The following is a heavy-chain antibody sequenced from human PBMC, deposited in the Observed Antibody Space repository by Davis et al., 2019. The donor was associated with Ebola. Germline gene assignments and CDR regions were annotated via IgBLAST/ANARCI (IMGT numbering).Heavy chain of an antibody. CDR1: GFTFSDSW. CDR2: IRSKAYGGTT. CDR3: TRDPSWWGDGMDV. J-gene: IGHJ6*02. D-gene: IGHD6-13*01. Sequence: GESLKISCAASGFTFSDSWMSWVRQAPGKGLEWVGFIRSKAYGGTTEYAASVKGRFTISRDDSKSIAYLQMNSLKTEDTAVYYCTRDPSWWGDGMDVWGQGTTVAVSS. V-gene: IGHV3-49*04.